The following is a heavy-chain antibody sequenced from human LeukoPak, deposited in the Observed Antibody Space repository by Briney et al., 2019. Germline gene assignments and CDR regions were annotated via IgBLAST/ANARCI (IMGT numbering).Heavy chain of an antibody. CDR3: ARARAHLKYYYDSSGYYYFDY. V-gene: IGHV4-34*01. D-gene: IGHD3-22*01. Sequence: SETLSLTCAVYGGSFSGYYWIWIRQPPGKGLEWIGEISHSGSINYNPSLKSRVIISVDTSKNQFSLKLSSVTAADTAVYYCARARAHLKYYYDSSGYYYFDYWGQGTLVTVSS. CDR2: ISHSGSI. J-gene: IGHJ4*02. CDR1: GGSFSGYY.